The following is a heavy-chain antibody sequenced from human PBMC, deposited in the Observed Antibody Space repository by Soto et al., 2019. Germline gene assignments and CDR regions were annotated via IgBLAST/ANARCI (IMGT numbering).Heavy chain of an antibody. CDR2: IYPGDSDT. D-gene: IGHD2-15*01. Sequence: PGESLKISCKGSGYSFTSYWIGWGRQMPGKGLEWMGIIYPGDSDTRYSPSFQGQVTISADKSISTAYLQWSSLKASDTAMYYCARLWDIVVVGPYYYGMDVWGQGTTVTVSS. V-gene: IGHV5-51*01. CDR3: ARLWDIVVVGPYYYGMDV. CDR1: GYSFTSYW. J-gene: IGHJ6*02.